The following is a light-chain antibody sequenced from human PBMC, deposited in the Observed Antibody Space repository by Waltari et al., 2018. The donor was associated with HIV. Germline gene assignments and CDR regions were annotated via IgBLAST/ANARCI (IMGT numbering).Light chain of an antibody. V-gene: IGLV1-44*01. CDR3: AAWDDSLKGGA. Sequence: HSVLAQPPSPPVTPGMSVATTFSGRPPTIGGTTLTQYQQLPGTAPKLLIYSNNERPSGVPDRLSGSTSGTSASLVISGLQSEDEADYYCAAWDDSLKGGAFGTGTKVTVL. CDR2: SNN. CDR1: PPTIGGTT. J-gene: IGLJ1*01.